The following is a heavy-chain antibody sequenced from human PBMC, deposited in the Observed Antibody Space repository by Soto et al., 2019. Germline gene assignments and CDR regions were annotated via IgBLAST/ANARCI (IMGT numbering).Heavy chain of an antibody. D-gene: IGHD2-21*02. CDR3: ARALGVYCGGDCALDY. CDR2: IWYDGSNK. CDR1: GFTFSSYG. V-gene: IGHV3-33*01. J-gene: IGHJ4*02. Sequence: QVQLVESGGGVVQPGRSLRLSCAASGFTFSSYGMHWVRQAPGKGLEWVAVIWYDGSNKYYADSVKGRFTISRDNSKNTLYLLINSVRAEDTAVYYCARALGVYCGGDCALDYWGQGTLVTVSS.